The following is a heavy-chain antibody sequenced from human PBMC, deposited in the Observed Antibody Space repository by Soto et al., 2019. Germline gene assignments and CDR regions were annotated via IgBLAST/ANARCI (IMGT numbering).Heavy chain of an antibody. CDR2: ISGSEDRT. Sequence: LRLSFAASGFSLRDHALSWVRQAAGGGLEWVSGISGSEDRTNYADFVRGRFIISKDRAKDTLYLDMSGLRVDDTAVYFCGRTYTGGWGQGTLVTVSS. CDR3: GRTYTGG. J-gene: IGHJ4*02. V-gene: IGHV3-23*01. CDR1: GFSLRDHA. D-gene: IGHD3-10*01.